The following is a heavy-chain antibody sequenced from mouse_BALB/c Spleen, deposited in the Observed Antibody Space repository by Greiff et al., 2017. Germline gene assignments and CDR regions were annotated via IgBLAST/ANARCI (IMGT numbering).Heavy chain of an antibody. CDR1: GFSLTSYG. Sequence: QVQLKESGPGLVAPSQSLSITCTVSGFSLTSYGVHWVRQPPGKGLEWLGVIWAGGSTNYNSALMSRLSISKDNSKSQVFLKMNSLQTDDTAMYYCARDYYYGSSPYAMDYWGQGTSVTVSS. V-gene: IGHV2-9*02. D-gene: IGHD1-1*01. CDR3: ARDYYYGSSPYAMDY. J-gene: IGHJ4*01. CDR2: IWAGGST.